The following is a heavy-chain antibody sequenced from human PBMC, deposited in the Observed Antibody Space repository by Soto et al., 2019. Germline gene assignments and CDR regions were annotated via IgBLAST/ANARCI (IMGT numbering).Heavy chain of an antibody. J-gene: IGHJ3*02. V-gene: IGHV1-69*08. D-gene: IGHD6-19*01. Sequence: QVQLVQSGAEVKKPGSSVKVSCKASGGTFSSYTISWVRQAPGQGLEWMGRIIPILGIANYAQKFQGRVTITADKSTSTAYMELSSLRSEDTAVYYCARDRRPYSSGPPSDAFDIWGQGTMVTVSS. CDR1: GGTFSSYT. CDR3: ARDRRPYSSGPPSDAFDI. CDR2: IIPILGIA.